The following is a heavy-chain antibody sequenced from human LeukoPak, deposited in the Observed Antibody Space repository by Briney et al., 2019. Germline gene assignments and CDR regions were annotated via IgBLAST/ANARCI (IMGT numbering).Heavy chain of an antibody. J-gene: IGHJ4*02. CDR2: VHLSGLT. Sequence: SETLSLTCGVSGGSISTTNWWTWVRQPPGEGLEWIGEVHLSGLTHYNPSLESRVTMSVDMSENHISLRLTSVTAADTAVYYCAREGGPYRPLDYSGQGTLVTVSS. V-gene: IGHV4-4*02. CDR1: GGSISTTNW. CDR3: AREGGPYRPLDY.